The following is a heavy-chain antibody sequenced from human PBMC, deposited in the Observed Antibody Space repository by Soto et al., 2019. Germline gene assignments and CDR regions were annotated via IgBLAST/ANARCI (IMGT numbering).Heavy chain of an antibody. D-gene: IGHD1-20*01. CDR1: GFTFSSYS. CDR2: ISSSSSYI. Sequence: GGSLRLSCAASGFTFSSYSMNWVRQAPGKGLEWVSSISSSSSYIYYADSVKGRFTISRDNAKNSLYLQMNSLRAEDTAVYYCARDRITGTRGDAFDIWGQGTMVTVSS. V-gene: IGHV3-21*01. J-gene: IGHJ3*02. CDR3: ARDRITGTRGDAFDI.